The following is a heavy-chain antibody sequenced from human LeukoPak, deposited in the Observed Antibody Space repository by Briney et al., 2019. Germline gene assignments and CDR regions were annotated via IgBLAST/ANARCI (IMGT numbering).Heavy chain of an antibody. J-gene: IGHJ6*03. D-gene: IGHD2-21*01. Sequence: SETLSLTCSVSGGSISSNYWSWIRQPPGKGLEWIGYIYYRGRTNYNPSLKSRVTISVDTSKNQFSLKLSSVTAADTAVYYCASYSYHMDVWGKGTTVTVSS. CDR2: IYYRGRT. V-gene: IGHV4-59*01. CDR1: GGSISSNY. CDR3: ASYSYHMDV.